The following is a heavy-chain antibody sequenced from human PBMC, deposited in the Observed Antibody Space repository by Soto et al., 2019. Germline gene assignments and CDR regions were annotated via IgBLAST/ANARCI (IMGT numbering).Heavy chain of an antibody. V-gene: IGHV4-4*02. CDR2: IYHSGST. D-gene: IGHD6-13*01. J-gene: IGHJ4*02. Sequence: QVQLQESGPGLVKPSGTLSLTCAVSGDSISSSNWWSWVRQPPGKGLEWIGEIYHSGSTNYNPSLKGRXXIXLXXSKNQFSLNLSSVTAADTAVYYCAREGGSTWYIVYWGQGTLVTVSS. CDR3: AREGGSTWYIVY. CDR1: GDSISSSNW.